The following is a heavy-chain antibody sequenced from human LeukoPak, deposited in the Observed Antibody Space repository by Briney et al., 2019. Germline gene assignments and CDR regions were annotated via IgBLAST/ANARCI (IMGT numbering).Heavy chain of an antibody. V-gene: IGHV3-21*04. CDR2: ITSSGRYI. CDR1: GFTFSSYS. CDR3: ARGGLTIFGVVNYMDV. J-gene: IGHJ6*03. Sequence: PGGSLRLSCAASGFTFSSYSMNWVRQAPGKGLEWVSSITSSGRYIYYADSVKGRFTISRDNAKNSLYLQMNSLRAEDTALYYCARGGLTIFGVVNYMDVWGKGTTVTVSS. D-gene: IGHD3-3*01.